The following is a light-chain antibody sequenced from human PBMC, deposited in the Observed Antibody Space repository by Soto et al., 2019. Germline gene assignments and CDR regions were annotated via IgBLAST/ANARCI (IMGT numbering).Light chain of an antibody. Sequence: IQMTQSPSSLSASVGDSVTVTCRASQSINIYLNWYQQKPGKAPTLLIYGASSLQSGVPSRFTGGGSRTDFTLTISRLQPEDFATYYWQQSYRSPYTFGQGTKLEIK. J-gene: IGKJ2*01. CDR3: QQSYRSPYT. CDR1: QSINIY. V-gene: IGKV1-39*01. CDR2: GAS.